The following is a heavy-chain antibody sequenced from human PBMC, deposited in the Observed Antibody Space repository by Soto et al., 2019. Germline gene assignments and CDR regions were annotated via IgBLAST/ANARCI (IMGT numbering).Heavy chain of an antibody. J-gene: IGHJ6*03. CDR1: GFTFSSYA. V-gene: IGHV3-23*01. Sequence: PGGSLRLSCAASGFTFSSYAMTWVRQAPGKGLEWVSTITVSGDRTFYADSVKGRFTISRDNSRNTLYLQINSLRAEDTAVYNCAKDGGVPQYYYYLDVWGKGTTVTVSS. CDR3: AKDGGVPQYYYYLDV. CDR2: ITVSGDRT. D-gene: IGHD2-8*02.